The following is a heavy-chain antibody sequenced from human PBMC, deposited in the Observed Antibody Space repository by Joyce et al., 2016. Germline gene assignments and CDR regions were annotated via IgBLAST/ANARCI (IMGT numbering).Heavy chain of an antibody. D-gene: IGHD3-10*01. J-gene: IGHJ4*02. V-gene: IGHV3-23*01. CDR2: ISATGGST. Sequence: EVQLLESGGGLVQPGGSPRLSCAASGFTFSSYAMNWGPQTPGKGLEWVSAISATGGSTYYADSVKGRFTISRDSSKNTLYLQMNSLRAEDTAVYYCAKSSGSGSTYYFDFWGQGTLVTVSS. CDR3: AKSSGSGSTYYFDF. CDR1: GFTFSSYA.